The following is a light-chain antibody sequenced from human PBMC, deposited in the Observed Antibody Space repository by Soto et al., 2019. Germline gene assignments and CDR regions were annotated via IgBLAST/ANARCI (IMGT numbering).Light chain of an antibody. CDR2: STN. CDR3: VLYMGGGLYV. CDR1: SGSVSTSYY. J-gene: IGLJ1*01. V-gene: IGLV8-61*01. Sequence: QAVVTQEQSLSVSPGGTVTLTCGLNSGSVSTSYYPSWYQQTPGQAPRTLIYSTNTRSSGVPARFSGSILGNKAALTITGAHADDESYYFCVLYMGGGLYVFGPGTKVTVL.